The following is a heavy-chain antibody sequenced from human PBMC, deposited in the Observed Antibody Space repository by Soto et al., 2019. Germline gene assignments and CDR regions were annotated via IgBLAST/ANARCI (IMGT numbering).Heavy chain of an antibody. Sequence: QVQLQESGPGLVKPSGTLSLTCAASSGSIFTTNWWSWVRQSPGRGLQWIGDIYHSGSPKYNPSPQSRVSISLDEAKDPFFLNLTSVTAAATAVYYWARNPDVATVKVWGGYVFDVWGQGTMVTGAS. V-gene: IGHV4-4*02. J-gene: IGHJ3*01. CDR1: SGSIFTTNW. D-gene: IGHD3-16*01. CDR2: IYHSGSP. CDR3: ARNPDVATVKVWGGYVFDV.